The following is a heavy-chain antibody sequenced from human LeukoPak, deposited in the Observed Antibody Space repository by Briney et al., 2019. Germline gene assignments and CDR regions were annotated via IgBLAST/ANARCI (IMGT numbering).Heavy chain of an antibody. Sequence: ASVKVSCKASGYTFTSYYMHWVRQAPGQGLEWMGIINPSGGSTSYAQKFQGRVTMTRGTSTSTVYMELSSLRSEDTAVYYCARVYICSGGSCFYYFDYWGQGTLVTVSS. V-gene: IGHV1-46*01. CDR1: GYTFTSYY. D-gene: IGHD2-15*01. CDR2: INPSGGST. J-gene: IGHJ4*02. CDR3: ARVYICSGGSCFYYFDY.